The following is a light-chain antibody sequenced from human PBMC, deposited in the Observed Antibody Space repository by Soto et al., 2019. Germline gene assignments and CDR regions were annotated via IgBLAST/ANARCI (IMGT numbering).Light chain of an antibody. CDR2: KAS. CDR3: QEYNNYWT. Sequence: DIQMTQSPSTLSASLGDRVTITCRASQSISNWLAWYQQKPGKAPNLLIYKASSLESGVPSRFRGSGSETEFTLTISSLQPDDFGTYYCQEYNNYWTFGQGTKVDIX. V-gene: IGKV1-5*03. J-gene: IGKJ1*01. CDR1: QSISNW.